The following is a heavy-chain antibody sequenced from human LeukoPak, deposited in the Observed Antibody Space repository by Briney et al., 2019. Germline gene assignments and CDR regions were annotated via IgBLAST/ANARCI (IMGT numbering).Heavy chain of an antibody. V-gene: IGHV3-7*03. CDR2: INHNGNVN. D-gene: IGHD3-16*01. CDR1: GFTFSSYW. J-gene: IGHJ6*02. Sequence: GGSLRLSCAASGFTFSSYWMNWARQAPGKGLEWVTSINHNGNVNYYVDSVKGRFTISRDNAKNSLYLQMSNLRAEDTAVYFCARGGGLDVWGQGATVTVSS. CDR3: ARGGGLDV.